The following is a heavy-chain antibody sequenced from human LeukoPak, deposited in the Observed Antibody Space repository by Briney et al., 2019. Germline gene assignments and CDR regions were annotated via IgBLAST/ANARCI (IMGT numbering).Heavy chain of an antibody. CDR1: GFTVGSTY. CDR2: IYSGGST. V-gene: IGHV3-53*01. Sequence: GGSLRLSCAASGFTVGSTYMSWVRQAPGKGLERVSAIYSGGSTYYADSVKGRFTISRDNPKNAVYLQMSSLRAEDTAVYYCARELGDPGDYWGQGTLVTVSS. CDR3: ARELGDPGDY. J-gene: IGHJ4*02. D-gene: IGHD2-21*02.